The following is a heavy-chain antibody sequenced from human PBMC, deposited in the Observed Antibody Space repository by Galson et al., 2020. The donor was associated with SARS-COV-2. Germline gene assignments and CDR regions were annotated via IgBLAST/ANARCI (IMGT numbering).Heavy chain of an antibody. Sequence: SETLSLTCTVSGGSLSSYYWSWIRQPPGKGLEWIGYIYYSGSTNYNPSLKSRVTISVDTSKNQFSLKLSSVTAADTAVYYCARGQVLFDYWGQGILVTVSS. D-gene: IGHD1-20*01. V-gene: IGHV4-59*13. CDR2: IYYSGST. J-gene: IGHJ4*02. CDR1: GGSLSSYY. CDR3: ARGQVLFDY.